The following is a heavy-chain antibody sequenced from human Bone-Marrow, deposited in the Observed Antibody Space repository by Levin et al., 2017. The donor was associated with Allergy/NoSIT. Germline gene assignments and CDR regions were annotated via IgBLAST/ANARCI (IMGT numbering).Heavy chain of an antibody. CDR3: AKDLRGGPPRYHDY. CDR1: GFSFDDYS. CDR2: LNWHGGSA. Sequence: GGSLRLSCEASGFSFDDYSMSWVRQAPGMGLEWVAGLNWHGGSAGYAVSVKGRFTISRDNAKKSLYLQMNSLRAEDTALYYCAKDLRGGPPRYHDYWGQGTLVSVSS. D-gene: IGHD1-26*01. J-gene: IGHJ4*02. V-gene: IGHV3-20*04.